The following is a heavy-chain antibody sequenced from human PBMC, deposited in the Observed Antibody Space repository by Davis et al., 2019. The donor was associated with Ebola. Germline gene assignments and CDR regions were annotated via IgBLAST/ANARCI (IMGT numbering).Heavy chain of an antibody. CDR1: GYTFTSYY. CDR3: ARGGCSGGSCYSSDY. J-gene: IGHJ4*02. D-gene: IGHD2-15*01. Sequence: ASVKVSCKASGYTFTSYYMHWVRQAPGQGLEWMGWISAYNGNTNYAQKLQGRVTMTTDTSTSTAYMELRSLRSDDTAVYYCARGGCSGGSCYSSDYWGQGTLVTVSS. V-gene: IGHV1-18*04. CDR2: ISAYNGNT.